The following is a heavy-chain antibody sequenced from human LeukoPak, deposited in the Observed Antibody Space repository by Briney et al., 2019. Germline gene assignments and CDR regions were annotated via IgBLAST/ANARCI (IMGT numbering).Heavy chain of an antibody. V-gene: IGHV3-30-3*02. CDR1: GFTFSSYP. J-gene: IGHJ5*02. D-gene: IGHD6-19*01. Sequence: GGSLRLSCAASGFTFSSYPMHWVRQTPGKGLQWVAILSSDGVNKRYADSVKGRFTISRDNSKNTLYLQMNSLRAEDTAVYYCAKPGIAVAGFLNYWFDPWGQGTLVTVSS. CDR2: LSSDGVNK. CDR3: AKPGIAVAGFLNYWFDP.